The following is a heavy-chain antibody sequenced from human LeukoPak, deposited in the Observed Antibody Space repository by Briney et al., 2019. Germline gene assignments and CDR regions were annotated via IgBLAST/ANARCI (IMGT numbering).Heavy chain of an antibody. V-gene: IGHV1-18*01. Sequence: ASVKVSCKASGYTFTSYGISWVRQAPGQGLEWMGWISAYNGNTNDAQKLQGRVTMTTDTSTSTAYMELRSLRSDDTAVYYCARGITVVTLGAFDIWGQGTMVTVSS. J-gene: IGHJ3*02. CDR3: ARGITVVTLGAFDI. D-gene: IGHD4-23*01. CDR2: ISAYNGNT. CDR1: GYTFTSYG.